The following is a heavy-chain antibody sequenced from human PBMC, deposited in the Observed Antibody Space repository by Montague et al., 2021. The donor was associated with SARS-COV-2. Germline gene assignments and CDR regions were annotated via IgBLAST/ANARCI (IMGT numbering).Heavy chain of an antibody. CDR2: INYSGST. J-gene: IGHJ5*02. Sequence: SETLSLTCTVSGGSISSYYWSWIRQSPGKGLEWIGYINYSGSTNYNPSLKSRVTISVDTSKNQFSLKLSSVTAADTAVYYCASRSLGYCSGGSCYSAFDPWGQGTLVTVSS. D-gene: IGHD2-15*01. CDR3: ASRSLGYCSGGSCYSAFDP. CDR1: GGSISSYY. V-gene: IGHV4-59*01.